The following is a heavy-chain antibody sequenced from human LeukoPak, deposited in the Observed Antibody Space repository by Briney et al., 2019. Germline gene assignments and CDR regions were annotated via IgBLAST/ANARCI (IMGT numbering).Heavy chain of an antibody. V-gene: IGHV4-59*08. CDR1: GGSMSSYY. J-gene: IGHJ4*02. CDR2: IYYSGTT. D-gene: IGHD6-19*01. Sequence: SETLSLTCTVSGGSMSSYYWSWFRQTPGTGLEWIGYIYYSGTTNYNPSLKSRVTISIDTSKNQFSLRVTSVTAADTAVYYCARRDSSVWYLDYWGQGTLVSVSS. CDR3: ARRDSSVWYLDY.